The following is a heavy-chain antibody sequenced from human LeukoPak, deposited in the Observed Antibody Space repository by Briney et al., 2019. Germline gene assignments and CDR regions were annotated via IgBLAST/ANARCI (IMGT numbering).Heavy chain of an antibody. CDR2: IRYDGSNK. J-gene: IGHJ6*03. D-gene: IGHD1-14*01. Sequence: PGGSLRLSCVASGFTFSSYGMHWVRQAPGKGLEWVAFIRYDGSNKYYADSVKGRFTISRDNSKNTLYLQMNSLRAEDTAVYYCAKTGSFTYYYYMDVWGKGTTVTVSS. CDR3: AKTGSFTYYYYMDV. V-gene: IGHV3-30*02. CDR1: GFTFSSYG.